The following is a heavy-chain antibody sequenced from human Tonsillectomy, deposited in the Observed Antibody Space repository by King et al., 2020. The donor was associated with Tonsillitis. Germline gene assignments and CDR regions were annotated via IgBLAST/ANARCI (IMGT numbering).Heavy chain of an antibody. V-gene: IGHV1-69*09. CDR2: IIPILGIA. CDR1: GGTFSSYA. D-gene: IGHD6-6*01. CDR3: ARDPGEQLVRGMDV. J-gene: IGHJ6*02. Sequence: QLVQSGAEVKKPRSSVKVSCKASGGTFSSYAISWVRQAPGQGLEWMGRIIPILGIANYAQKFQGRVTITADKSTSTAYMELSSLRSEDTAVYYCARDPGEQLVRGMDVWGQGTTVTVSS.